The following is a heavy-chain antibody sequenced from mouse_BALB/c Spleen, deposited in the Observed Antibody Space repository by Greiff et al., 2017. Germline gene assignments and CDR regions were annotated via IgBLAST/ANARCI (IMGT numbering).Heavy chain of an antibody. Sequence: VKVVESGPGLVQPSQSLSITCTVSGFSLTSYGVHWVRQSPGKGLEWLGVIWSGGSTDYNAAFISRLCISKDNSKSQVFFKMNSLQANDTAIYYCARNVRLRRDWYFDVWGAGTTVTVSS. D-gene: IGHD2-4*01. CDR3: ARNVRLRRDWYFDV. CDR2: IWSGGST. J-gene: IGHJ1*01. CDR1: GFSLTSYG. V-gene: IGHV2-2*02.